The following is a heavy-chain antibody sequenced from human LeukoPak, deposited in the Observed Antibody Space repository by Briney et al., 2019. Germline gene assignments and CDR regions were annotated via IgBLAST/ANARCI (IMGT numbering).Heavy chain of an antibody. CDR1: GGSISSSSYY. V-gene: IGHV4-61*01. CDR3: ARRMGVPNSWFDP. D-gene: IGHD2-2*01. CDR2: IYYSGST. J-gene: IGHJ5*02. Sequence: SETLSLTCTVSGGSISSSSYYWSWIRQPPGKGLEWIGYIYYSGSTNYNPSLKSRVTISVDASKNQFSLKLSSVTAADTAVYYCARRMGVPNSWFDPWGQGTLVTVSS.